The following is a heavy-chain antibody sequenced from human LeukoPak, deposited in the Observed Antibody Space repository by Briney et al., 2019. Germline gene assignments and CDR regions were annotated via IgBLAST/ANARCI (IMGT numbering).Heavy chain of an antibody. CDR3: ARGRKAYDILTGYYKPPSFDY. D-gene: IGHD3-9*01. CDR2: IYTSGST. CDR1: GGSISSYY. Sequence: PSETLSLTCTVSGGSISSYYWSWIRQPAGKGLEWIGRIYTSGSTNYNPSLKSRVTISVDTSKNQFSLKLSSVTAADTAVYYCARGRKAYDILTGYYKPPSFDYWGQGTLVTVSS. V-gene: IGHV4-4*07. J-gene: IGHJ4*02.